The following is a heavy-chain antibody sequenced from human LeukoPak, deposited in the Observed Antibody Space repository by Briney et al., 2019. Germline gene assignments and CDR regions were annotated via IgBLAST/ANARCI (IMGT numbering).Heavy chain of an antibody. D-gene: IGHD2-2*03. CDR3: ARLTGYCSSTSCYSIWIDP. V-gene: IGHV5-51*01. CDR2: IYPGDSDT. Sequence: GESLKISCKGSGYSFTSYWIGWVRQMPGKGLEWMGIIYPGDSDTRYSPSFQGQVTISADKSISTAYLQWSSLKAPDTAMYYCARLTGYCSSTSCYSIWIDPWGQGTLVTVSS. J-gene: IGHJ5*02. CDR1: GYSFTSYW.